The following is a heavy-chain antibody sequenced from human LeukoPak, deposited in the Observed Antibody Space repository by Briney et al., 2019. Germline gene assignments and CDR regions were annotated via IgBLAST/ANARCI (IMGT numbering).Heavy chain of an antibody. CDR2: ISGSGGST. CDR1: GLTFRSYA. J-gene: IGHJ4*02. V-gene: IGHV3-23*01. CDR3: ATDLTVTTHY. Sequence: PGGSLRLSCAASGLTFRSYAMGWVGRAPGKGLEGVSAISGSGGSTYHTDSVKGRFTISRDNSKNTLYLQMNSLRAEDTAVYYCATDLTVTTHYWGQGTLVTVSS. D-gene: IGHD4-17*01.